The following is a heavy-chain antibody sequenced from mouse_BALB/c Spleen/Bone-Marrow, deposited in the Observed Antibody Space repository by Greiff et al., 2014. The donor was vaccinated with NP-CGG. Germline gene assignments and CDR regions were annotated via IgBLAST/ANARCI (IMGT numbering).Heavy chain of an antibody. Sequence: QVHVKQSGPELVKPGASVRISCKASGYTFTSYYIQWVKQRPGQGLEWIGWIYPGNVNTKYNEKFKGKATLTADKSSSTAYMQRNSLTSEDSAVYFCANYDYWGQGTTLTVSS. V-gene: IGHV1S56*01. CDR3: ANYDY. CDR2: IYPGNVNT. J-gene: IGHJ2*01. CDR1: GYTFTSYY.